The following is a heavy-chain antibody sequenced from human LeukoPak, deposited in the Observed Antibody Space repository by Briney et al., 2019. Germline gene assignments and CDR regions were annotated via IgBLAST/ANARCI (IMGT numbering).Heavy chain of an antibody. CDR1: GFTFSSYA. CDR2: SGSAGNT. CDR3: AKRSPYYFDY. Sequence: PGGSLRLSCGASGFTFSSYAMSWVRQAPGKGLEWVSTSGSAGNTYYADSVKGRFTISRDNSKNTLYLQMNSLRAEDTAVYYCAKRSPYYFDYWGQGTLVTVSS. J-gene: IGHJ4*02. V-gene: IGHV3-23*01.